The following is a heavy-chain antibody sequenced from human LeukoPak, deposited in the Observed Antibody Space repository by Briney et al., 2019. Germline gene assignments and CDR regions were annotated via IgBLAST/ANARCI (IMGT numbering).Heavy chain of an antibody. Sequence: GGSLRLSCAASGFTFDDYAMHWVRQAPGKGLGWVSGISWNSGSIGYADSVKGRFTISRDNAKNSLYLQMNSLRAEDTALYYCAKGLVVVDDAFDIWGQGTMVTVSS. V-gene: IGHV3-9*01. CDR3: AKGLVVVDDAFDI. CDR1: GFTFDDYA. CDR2: ISWNSGSI. D-gene: IGHD3-22*01. J-gene: IGHJ3*02.